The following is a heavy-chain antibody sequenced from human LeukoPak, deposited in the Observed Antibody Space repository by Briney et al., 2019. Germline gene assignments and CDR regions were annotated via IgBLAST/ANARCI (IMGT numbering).Heavy chain of an antibody. CDR2: ISYDGSNK. CDR1: GFTFSSYA. D-gene: IGHD3-22*01. J-gene: IGHJ4*02. Sequence: GGSLRLSCAASGFTFSSYAMHWVRQAPGKGLEWVAVISYDGSNKYYADSVKGRFTISRDNSKNTLYLQMNSLRAEDTAVYYCAKDGSKDYYDTFLNPFDYWGQGTLVTVSS. CDR3: AKDGSKDYYDTFLNPFDY. V-gene: IGHV3-30-3*01.